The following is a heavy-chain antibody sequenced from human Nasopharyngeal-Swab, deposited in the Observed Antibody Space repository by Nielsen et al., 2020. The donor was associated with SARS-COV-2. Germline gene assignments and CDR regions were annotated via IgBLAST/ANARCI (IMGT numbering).Heavy chain of an antibody. Sequence: GGSLRLSCKGSGYTFLSHWVGWVRQMPGKGLEWMAIIYPGDSDTRYSPSFQGQVTISADKSINTAYLQWSSLTASDTAVYYCARTAIEGGYYRGDAFDIWGQGTMVTVSS. CDR1: GYTFLSHW. CDR3: ARTAIEGGYYRGDAFDI. CDR2: IYPGDSDT. J-gene: IGHJ3*02. V-gene: IGHV5-51*01. D-gene: IGHD3-22*01.